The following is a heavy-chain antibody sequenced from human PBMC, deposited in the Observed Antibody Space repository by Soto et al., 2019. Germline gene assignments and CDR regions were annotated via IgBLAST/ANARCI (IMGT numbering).Heavy chain of an antibody. CDR2: IYAGDSDT. D-gene: IGHD4-17*01. CDR3: ARSDGDYVFDH. J-gene: IGHJ4*02. V-gene: IGHV5-51*01. CDR1: GYNFPRHW. Sequence: PGESLKISCKGSGYNFPRHWVAWVRQMPGKGLEWMGVIYAGDSDTRFSPSFQCQVTMSVDKSTSTAYLQWSSLKASDTAMYYCARSDGDYVFDHWGQGTLVTVSS.